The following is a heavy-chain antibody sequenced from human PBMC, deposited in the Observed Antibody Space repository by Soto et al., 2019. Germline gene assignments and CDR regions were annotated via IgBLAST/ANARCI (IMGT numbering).Heavy chain of an antibody. J-gene: IGHJ4*02. CDR1: GGTFSSYA. D-gene: IGHD2-15*01. Sequence: SVKVSCKASGGTFSSYAISWVRQAPGQGLEWMGGIIPIFGTANYAQKFQGRVTITADESTSTAYMELSSLRSEDTAVYYCARDSRPFLGYCSGGSCYSSFDYWGQGTLVTVSS. CDR2: IIPIFGTA. V-gene: IGHV1-69*13. CDR3: ARDSRPFLGYCSGGSCYSSFDY.